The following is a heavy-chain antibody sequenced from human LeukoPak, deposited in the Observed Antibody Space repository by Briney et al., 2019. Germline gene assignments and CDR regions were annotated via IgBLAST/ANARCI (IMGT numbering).Heavy chain of an antibody. Sequence: GGSLRLSCAASGFTFSGYSMNWVRQAPGKGLEWVSYIGSNSSSIYDADSVKGRFTISRDNAKKSLYLQMNNLRAEDTAGYYCARARGYSYGYSDYWGRGTLVTVSS. CDR1: GFTFSGYS. J-gene: IGHJ4*02. V-gene: IGHV3-48*01. CDR3: ARARGYSYGYSDY. CDR2: IGSNSSSI. D-gene: IGHD5-18*01.